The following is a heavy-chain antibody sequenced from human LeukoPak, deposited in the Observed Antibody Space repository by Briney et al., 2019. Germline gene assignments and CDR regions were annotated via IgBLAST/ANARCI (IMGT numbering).Heavy chain of an antibody. Sequence: VASVKVSCKASGYTFTSYGISWVRQAPGQGLEWMGWISAYNGNTNYAQKLQGRVTMTTDTSTSTAYMELRSLRSDDTAVYYCARDSLSPLNPYYYYYGMDVWGQGTTVTVSS. CDR2: ISAYNGNT. V-gene: IGHV1-18*01. D-gene: IGHD1-14*01. CDR1: GYTFTSYG. J-gene: IGHJ6*02. CDR3: ARDSLSPLNPYYYYYGMDV.